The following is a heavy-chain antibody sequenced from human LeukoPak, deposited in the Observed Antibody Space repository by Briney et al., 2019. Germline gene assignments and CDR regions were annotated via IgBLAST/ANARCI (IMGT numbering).Heavy chain of an antibody. Sequence: GGSLRLSCAASGFTFSSYGMHWVRQAPGKGLEWVAFIRYDGSNKYYADSVKGRFTISRDNSKNTLYLQMNSLRAEDTAVYYCAKDLWFGELSPFPSGLALDYWGQGTLVTVSS. V-gene: IGHV3-30*02. CDR2: IRYDGSNK. D-gene: IGHD3-10*01. J-gene: IGHJ4*02. CDR3: AKDLWFGELSPFPSGLALDY. CDR1: GFTFSSYG.